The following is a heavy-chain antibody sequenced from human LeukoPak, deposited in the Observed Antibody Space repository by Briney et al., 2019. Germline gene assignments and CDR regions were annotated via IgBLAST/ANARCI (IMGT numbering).Heavy chain of an antibody. CDR1: GFTFSSYE. CDR3: ARDATRLFDY. CDR2: ISSSGSTI. V-gene: IGHV3-48*03. Sequence: GGSLRLSCAASGFTFSSYEMNWVRQAPGKGLEWVSYISSSGSTIYYADSAKGRFTISRDNAKNSLYLQMNSLRAEDTAVYYCARDATRLFDYWGQGTLVTVSS. D-gene: IGHD2-15*01. J-gene: IGHJ4*02.